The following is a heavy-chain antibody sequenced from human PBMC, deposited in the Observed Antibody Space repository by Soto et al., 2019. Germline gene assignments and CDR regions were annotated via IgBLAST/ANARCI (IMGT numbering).Heavy chain of an antibody. CDR3: ARPLRDRNYYSGMAV. V-gene: IGHV1-69*01. CDR1: GGTFSKYA. Sequence: QVQLVQSGAEMQQPGASVRVSCKASGGTFSKYAFSWVRQAPGQGLEWLGGTIPMFGTPNYAQKLQGRVAISADESTATVYMELSGLRSEDTAVYFCARPLRDRNYYSGMAVWGQGTTVTVSS. D-gene: IGHD3-22*01. J-gene: IGHJ6*02. CDR2: TIPMFGTP.